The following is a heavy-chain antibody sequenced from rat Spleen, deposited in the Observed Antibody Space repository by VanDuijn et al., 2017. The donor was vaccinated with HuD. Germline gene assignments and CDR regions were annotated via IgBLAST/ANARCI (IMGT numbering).Heavy chain of an antibody. CDR3: ASPPHYGGRFDY. CDR2: VTNTGSNS. D-gene: IGHD1-11*01. V-gene: IGHV5-31*01. Sequence: EVQLVESGGGLVQPGRSLKLSCVASGFTFNNYWMTWIRQAPGEGLEWVASVTNTGSNSYYPDSVKGRFTISRDNAKSTLYLQMNSLRSEDTATYYCASPPHYGGRFDYWGQGVMVTVSS. J-gene: IGHJ2*01. CDR1: GFTFNNYW.